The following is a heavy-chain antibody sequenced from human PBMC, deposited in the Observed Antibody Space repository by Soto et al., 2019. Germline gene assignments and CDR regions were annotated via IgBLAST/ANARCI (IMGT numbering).Heavy chain of an antibody. CDR1: GGTFSSYA. J-gene: IGHJ6*02. V-gene: IGHV1-69*12. CDR3: ARDLGIGTMLVVPIAGMDV. Sequence: QVQLVQSGAEVKKPGSSVKVSCKASGGTFSSYAISWVRQAPGQGLEWMGGIIPIFGTANYAQKFQGRVTITADESASTAYMELSSLRSEDTAVYYCARDLGIGTMLVVPIAGMDVWGQGTTVTVSS. D-gene: IGHD3-22*01. CDR2: IIPIFGTA.